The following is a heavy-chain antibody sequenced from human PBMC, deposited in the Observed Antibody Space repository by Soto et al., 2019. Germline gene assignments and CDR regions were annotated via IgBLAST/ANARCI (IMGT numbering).Heavy chain of an antibody. CDR3: ARKEGEMTTVTVTVYYYSYMDV. J-gene: IGHJ6*03. Sequence: QLQLQESGPGLVKPSETLSLTCTVSGGSISSSSYYWGWIRQPPGKGLEWIGSIYYSGSTYYNPSLKSRVPTPEAPAKNQSPRKLGSVTAADPAVYYCARKEGEMTTVTVTVYYYSYMDVWGKGTTVTVSS. CDR1: GGSISSSSYY. D-gene: IGHD4-17*01. CDR2: IYYSGST. V-gene: IGHV4-39*01.